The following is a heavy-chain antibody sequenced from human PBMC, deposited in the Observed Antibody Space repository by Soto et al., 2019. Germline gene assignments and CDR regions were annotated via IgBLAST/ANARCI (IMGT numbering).Heavy chain of an antibody. V-gene: IGHV3-23*01. D-gene: IGHD3-10*01. CDR3: AKADLPGGLDY. CDR2: ISGDSATV. Sequence: EVQLLESGGGLVQPGESLRLSCAASGFTFNSYAMSWVRQAPGKGLEWISAISGDSATVTYADSVKGRFTISRDNSKNTLYLQMNSLRAEDTAKYYCAKADLPGGLDYWGQRTLVTVSS. CDR1: GFTFNSYA. J-gene: IGHJ4*02.